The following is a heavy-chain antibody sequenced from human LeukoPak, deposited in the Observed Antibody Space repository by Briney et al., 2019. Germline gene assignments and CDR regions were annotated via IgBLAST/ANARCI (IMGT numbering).Heavy chain of an antibody. J-gene: IGHJ6*02. CDR1: GGSFSGYY. Sequence: SETLSLTCAVYGGSFSGYYWSWIRQPPGKGLEWIGEINHSGSTNYNPSLKSRVTISVDTSKNQFSLKLSSVTAADTAVYYCASITMVRGRFRTYYYGMDVWGQGTTVTVSS. CDR2: INHSGST. D-gene: IGHD3-10*01. V-gene: IGHV4-34*01. CDR3: ASITMVRGRFRTYYYGMDV.